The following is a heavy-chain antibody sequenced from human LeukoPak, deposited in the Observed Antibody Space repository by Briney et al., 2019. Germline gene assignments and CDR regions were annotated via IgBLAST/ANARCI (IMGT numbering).Heavy chain of an antibody. V-gene: IGHV3-23*01. CDR3: AKDTVPRIRYNWFDP. CDR1: GFTFSSYA. D-gene: IGHD2-2*01. CDR2: ISGSGGST. J-gene: IGHJ5*02. Sequence: GGSLRLSCAASGFTFSSYAMSWVRQAPGKGLEWVSAISGSGGSTYYADSGKGRFAISRDNSKNTLYLQMNSMRAEDTAVYYCAKDTVPRIRYNWFDPWGQGTLVTVSS.